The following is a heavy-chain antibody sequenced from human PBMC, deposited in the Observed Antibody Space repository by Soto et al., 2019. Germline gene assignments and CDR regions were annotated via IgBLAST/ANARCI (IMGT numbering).Heavy chain of an antibody. Sequence: QVQVVQSGGEVRRPGSSVKVSCKASGDTFKNCVISWVRQAPGQGLEWMGGIIPLFGTTNFAQRFQGRLTITTSESTTTAYMELSRLRSEETATYYCAAALGFGNESVVWGQGTAVIVSS. J-gene: IGHJ6*02. CDR3: AAALGFGNESVV. CDR1: GDTFKNCV. V-gene: IGHV1-69*01. CDR2: IIPLFGTT. D-gene: IGHD1-1*01.